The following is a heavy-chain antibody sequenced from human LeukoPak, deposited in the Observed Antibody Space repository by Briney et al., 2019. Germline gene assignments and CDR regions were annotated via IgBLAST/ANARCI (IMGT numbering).Heavy chain of an antibody. J-gene: IGHJ4*02. CDR3: ARETYYSSGNVYNRIDY. D-gene: IGHD3-10*01. Sequence: ASVKVSCKASGYTFSGYYLHWVRQAPGQGLEWMGWINPNSGGTNYAQKFQGRVTMTRDTSISTAYMELSRLTSDDTAVYFCARETYYSSGNVYNRIDYWGQGTLVTVSS. CDR1: GYTFSGYY. CDR2: INPNSGGT. V-gene: IGHV1-2*02.